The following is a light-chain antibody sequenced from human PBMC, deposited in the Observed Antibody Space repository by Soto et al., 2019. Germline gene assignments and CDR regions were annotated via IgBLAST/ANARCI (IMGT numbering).Light chain of an antibody. CDR1: QSISNW. CDR3: QQYNSYS. CDR2: HAS. J-gene: IGKJ1*01. V-gene: IGKV1-5*01. Sequence: DTQMTQSPSTLSGSLGDTVTITCRASQSISNWLAWYQQKPRTAPKVLIYHASNLQSGVPSRFSGSGSGTEFTLTISSLQPDDFATYYCQQYNSYSFGQGTKVDIK.